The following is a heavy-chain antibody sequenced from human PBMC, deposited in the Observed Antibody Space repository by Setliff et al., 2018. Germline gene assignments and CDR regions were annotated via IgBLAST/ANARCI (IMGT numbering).Heavy chain of an antibody. D-gene: IGHD3-10*01. CDR1: GFTFSDYW. Sequence: PGGSLRLSCAVSGFTFSDYWMTWVRQAPGKGLEWVATIKQDGSEKYYMDSVKGRFTISRDNSKNTLYLQMNSLRADDTAVYYCARPGRSNYWDSFDYWGQGTLVTVSS. J-gene: IGHJ4*02. CDR3: ARPGRSNYWDSFDY. V-gene: IGHV3-7*01. CDR2: IKQDGSEK.